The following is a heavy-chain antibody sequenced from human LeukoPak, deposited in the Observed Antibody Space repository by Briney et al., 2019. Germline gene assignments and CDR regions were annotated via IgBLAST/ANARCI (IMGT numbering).Heavy chain of an antibody. Sequence: PSETLSLTCAVYGGSFSGYYWSWIRQPPGKGLEWMGEIKHIGSTNFNPALKSRVTISVDQSKNQFSLKLRSVTAADTAVYYCARGIIYGDYGPGGWGQGTLVTVS. CDR2: IKHIGST. J-gene: IGHJ4*02. D-gene: IGHD4-17*01. V-gene: IGHV4-34*01. CDR1: GGSFSGYY. CDR3: ARGIIYGDYGPGG.